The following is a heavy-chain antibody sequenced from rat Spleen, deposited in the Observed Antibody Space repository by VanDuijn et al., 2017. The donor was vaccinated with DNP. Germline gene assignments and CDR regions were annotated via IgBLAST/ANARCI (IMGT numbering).Heavy chain of an antibody. CDR1: GFTFSNFG. D-gene: IGHD1-4*01. V-gene: IGHV5-19*01. J-gene: IGHJ2*01. CDR3: TTGYGY. CDR2: ISPSDVNT. Sequence: EVQLVESGGGLVQPGKSLKLSCAASGFTFSNFGMYWIRQAPTKGLEWVASISPSDVNTYYRNSVKGRFTISRDGAKSTLFLQMDSLRSEDTATYYCTTGYGYWGQGVMVTVSS.